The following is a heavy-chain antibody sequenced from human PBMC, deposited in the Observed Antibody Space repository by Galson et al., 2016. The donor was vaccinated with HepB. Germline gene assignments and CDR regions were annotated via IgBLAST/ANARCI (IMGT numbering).Heavy chain of an antibody. CDR1: GYIFSKYG. J-gene: IGHJ5*02. CDR2: ISENNDTK. CDR3: ATSGYCPNWFDP. D-gene: IGHD3-22*01. V-gene: IGHV1-18*01. Sequence: SVKVSCKASGYIFSKYGINWVRQAPGQGLEWMGWISENNDTKKYAQKFQGRVTLTTDTSTSTAYMELRSLRSDDTAVYYCATSGYCPNWFDPWGQGTLVTVSS.